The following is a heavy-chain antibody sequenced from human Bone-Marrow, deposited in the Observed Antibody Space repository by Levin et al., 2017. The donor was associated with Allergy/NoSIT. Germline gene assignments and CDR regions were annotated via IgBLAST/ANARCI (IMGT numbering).Heavy chain of an antibody. J-gene: IGHJ6*02. CDR3: TRDFGQACSSTSCDLDYYGMDV. D-gene: IGHD2-2*01. Sequence: GESLKISCTASGFTFGDYAMSWVRQAPGKGLEWVGFIRSKAYGGTTEYAASVKGRFTISRDDSKSIAYLQMNSLKTEDTAVYYCTRDFGQACSSTSCDLDYYGMDVWGQGTTVTVSS. CDR2: IRSKAYGGTT. V-gene: IGHV3-49*04. CDR1: GFTFGDYA.